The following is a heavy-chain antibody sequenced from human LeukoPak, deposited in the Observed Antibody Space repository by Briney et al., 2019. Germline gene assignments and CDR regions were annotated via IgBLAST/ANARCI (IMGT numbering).Heavy chain of an antibody. Sequence: GGSLRLSCAASGFIFSSYAIHWVRQAPGKGLEWVAVISYDGTNKNYADSVKGRFTISRDNSKNTLSLQMNSLRAEDTAVYYCASGSSSWFGYYYGMDVWGQGTTVTVSS. CDR2: ISYDGTNK. V-gene: IGHV3-30*04. CDR3: ASGSSSWFGYYYGMDV. D-gene: IGHD6-13*01. CDR1: GFIFSSYA. J-gene: IGHJ6*02.